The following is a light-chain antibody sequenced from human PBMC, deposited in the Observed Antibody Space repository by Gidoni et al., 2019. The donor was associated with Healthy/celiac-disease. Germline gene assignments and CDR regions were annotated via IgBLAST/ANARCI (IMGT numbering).Light chain of an antibody. V-gene: IGKV3-20*01. CDR3: QQYGSSPPLT. CDR1: QSVSSSY. CDR2: GAS. J-gene: IGKJ4*01. Sequence: EIVLTQSPGTLSLSPGERATLACRARQSVSSSYLAWYQQKPGQAPRLLIYGASSSATGIPDRFSGSGSGTDFTLTISRLEPEDLAVYYCQQYGSSPPLTFGGGTKVEIK.